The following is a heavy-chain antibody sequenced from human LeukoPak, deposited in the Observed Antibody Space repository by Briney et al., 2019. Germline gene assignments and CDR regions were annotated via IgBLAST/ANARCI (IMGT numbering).Heavy chain of an antibody. CDR2: INPNSGGT. D-gene: IGHD2-2*01. V-gene: IGHV1-2*02. J-gene: IGHJ4*02. CDR3: TTLCEIGYCSNINCYIEVPDCFFGH. Sequence: ASVTVSCKASGYTFTGYYMHWVRQAPGQGLEWMGWINPNSGGTNYAQKFQGRVTMTRDTSISTAYMELSRLRSDDTAVYYCTTLCEIGYCSNINCYIEVPDCFFGHWGQGTLVTVSS. CDR1: GYTFTGYY.